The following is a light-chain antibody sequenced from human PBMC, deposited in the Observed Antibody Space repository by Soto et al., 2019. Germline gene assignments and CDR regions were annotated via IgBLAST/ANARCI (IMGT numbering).Light chain of an antibody. CDR1: QSLVYSDGNTY. CDR2: KVS. CDR3: MQVRLWVPT. J-gene: IGKJ1*01. Sequence: DVVMTQSPLSLPVTLGQPASISCRSSQSLVYSDGNTYFNWFQQRPGQSPRRLIYKVSNRYSWGPGRFSGRVSGPDFTLKLSRVEAEYVAVYYCMQVRLWVPTFGQGTKVEIK. V-gene: IGKV2-30*01.